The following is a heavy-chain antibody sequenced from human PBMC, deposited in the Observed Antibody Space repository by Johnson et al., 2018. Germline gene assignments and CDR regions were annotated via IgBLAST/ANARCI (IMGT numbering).Heavy chain of an antibody. Sequence: VQLVETGGGVVQPGRSLRLSCAASGFIFSNYAMHWVRQAPGKGLEWVAVILYDGGNKYYADSVKGRFTISRDNSKNTLYLQMNSLKAEYTAVYSCATGTDGFDSWGQGTLVTVSS. CDR2: ILYDGGNK. J-gene: IGHJ3*02. CDR1: GFIFSNYA. V-gene: IGHV3-30*03. CDR3: ATGTDGFDS.